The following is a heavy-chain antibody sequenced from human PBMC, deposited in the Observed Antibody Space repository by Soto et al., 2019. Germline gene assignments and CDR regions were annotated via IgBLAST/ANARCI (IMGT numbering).Heavy chain of an antibody. V-gene: IGHV3-23*01. CDR1: GFTFSSYA. D-gene: IGHD2-2*01. J-gene: IGHJ6*02. CDR2: ISGSGGST. Sequence: EMQLLESGGGLVQPGGSLRLSCAASGFTFSSYAMSWVRQAPGKGLEWVSAISGSGGSTYYADSVKGRFTISRDNSKNTLYLQMNSLRAEDTAVYYCANQFVVVPAAIHYYYYGMDVWGQGTTVTVSS. CDR3: ANQFVVVPAAIHYYYYGMDV.